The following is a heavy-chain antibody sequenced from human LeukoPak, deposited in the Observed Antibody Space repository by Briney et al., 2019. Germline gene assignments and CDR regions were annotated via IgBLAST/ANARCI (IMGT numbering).Heavy chain of an antibody. CDR1: GFTYSIYQ. CDR2: ITGSGDTI. J-gene: IGHJ4*02. CDR3: PSRFGH. D-gene: IGHD3-3*01. Sequence: GGSLRLSCPASGFTYSIYQMNWVRQAPGKGLEWVSYITGSGDTIYYADSVKGRFTISRDTAKNSLYLQMNSLRAEDTAVYYFPSRFGHWGQGTLVTVSS. V-gene: IGHV3-48*03.